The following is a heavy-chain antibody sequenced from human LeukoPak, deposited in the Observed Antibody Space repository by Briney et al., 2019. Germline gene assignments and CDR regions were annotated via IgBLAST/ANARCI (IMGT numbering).Heavy chain of an antibody. V-gene: IGHV6-1*01. CDR2: TYYRSQWYN. CDR1: GDSVSNNDGA. CDR3: AGGYAFDV. J-gene: IGHJ3*01. Sequence: SQTLSLTCAISGDSVSNNDGAWNWIRQSPSRGLEWLGRTYYRSQWYNDYARSVMSRISVDPDTSKNQSSLQLRPVTPDDTAVYYCAGGYAFDVWGQGTTVIVSS.